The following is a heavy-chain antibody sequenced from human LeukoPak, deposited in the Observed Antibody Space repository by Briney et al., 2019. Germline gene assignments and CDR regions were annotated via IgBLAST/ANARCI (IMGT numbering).Heavy chain of an antibody. D-gene: IGHD3-22*01. CDR3: ARVPEYYYDGSHAWFDP. CDR2: IIPIFGTA. Sequence: ASVKVSCKASGYTFTSYAISWVRQAPGQGLEWMGGIIPIFGTANYAQKFQGRVTITADESTSTAYMELSSLRSEDTAVYYCARVPEYYYDGSHAWFDPWGQGTLVTVSS. CDR1: GYTFTSYA. V-gene: IGHV1-69*13. J-gene: IGHJ5*02.